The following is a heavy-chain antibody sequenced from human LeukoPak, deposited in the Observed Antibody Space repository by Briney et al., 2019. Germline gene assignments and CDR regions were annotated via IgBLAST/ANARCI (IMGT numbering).Heavy chain of an antibody. Sequence: SETLSLTCTVSGGSISSYYWSWIRQPPGKGLEWIGYIYYSGSTNYNPSLKSRVTISVDTSKNQFSLKLSSVTAADTAVYYCAREVSKSRLLAAAANWFDPWGQGTLVTVSS. CDR1: GGSISSYY. D-gene: IGHD6-13*01. CDR2: IYYSGST. V-gene: IGHV4-59*01. J-gene: IGHJ5*02. CDR3: AREVSKSRLLAAAANWFDP.